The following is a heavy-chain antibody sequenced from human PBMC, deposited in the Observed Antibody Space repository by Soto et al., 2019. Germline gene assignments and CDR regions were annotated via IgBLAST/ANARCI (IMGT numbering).Heavy chain of an antibody. CDR2: IYSGGST. Sequence: EVQLVESGGGLIQPGGSLRLSCAASGFTVSSNYMSWVRQAPGKGLEWVSGIYSGGSTYYADSVKGRFTISRDNSKNTLYLQMNSLRAEDTAVYYCARASGYGDYYYFDYWGQGTLVTVSS. CDR1: GFTVSSNY. D-gene: IGHD4-17*01. V-gene: IGHV3-53*01. CDR3: ARASGYGDYYYFDY. J-gene: IGHJ4*02.